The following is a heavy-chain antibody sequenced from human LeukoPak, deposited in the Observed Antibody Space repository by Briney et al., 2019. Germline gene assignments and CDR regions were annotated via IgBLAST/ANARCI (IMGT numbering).Heavy chain of an antibody. CDR3: ARDSAEDYYDSSGYYQSDAFDI. D-gene: IGHD3-22*01. CDR1: GYTFTGYY. V-gene: IGHV1-2*02. CDR2: INPNSGGT. Sequence: ASVKVSCKASGYTFTGYYMNWVRQAPGQGLEWMGWINPNSGGTNYAQKFQGRVTMTTDTSISTAYMELSRMRSDDTAVYYCARDSAEDYYDSSGYYQSDAFDIWGQGTMVTVSS. J-gene: IGHJ3*02.